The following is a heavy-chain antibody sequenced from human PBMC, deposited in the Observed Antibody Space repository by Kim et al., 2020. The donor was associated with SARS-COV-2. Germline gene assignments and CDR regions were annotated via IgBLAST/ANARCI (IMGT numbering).Heavy chain of an antibody. CDR3: ARASDGYNYEDDAFDI. CDR1: GGSISSYY. V-gene: IGHV4-59*01. J-gene: IGHJ3*02. D-gene: IGHD5-12*01. CDR2: IYYSGST. Sequence: SETLSLTCTVSGGSISSYYWSWIRQPPGKGLEWIGYIYYSGSTNYNPSLKSRVTISVDTSKNQFSLKLSSVTAADTAVYYCARASDGYNYEDDAFDIWGQGTIVTVSS.